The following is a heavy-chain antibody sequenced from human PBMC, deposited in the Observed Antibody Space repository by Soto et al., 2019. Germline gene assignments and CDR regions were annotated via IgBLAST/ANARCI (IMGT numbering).Heavy chain of an antibody. D-gene: IGHD2-8*01. CDR3: ARDPYHVLMVNAPNLYGMDV. CDR1: CYTFTSYG. Sequence: ASVTVSCKASCYTFTSYGISWVRQAPGQGLEWMGRISTYNGNTNYPQSLQGRLTMTTDTSTTTAYMELRSLRSDDTAVYYCARDPYHVLMVNAPNLYGMDVWGQGTTVTVSS. J-gene: IGHJ6*02. CDR2: ISTYNGNT. V-gene: IGHV1-18*01.